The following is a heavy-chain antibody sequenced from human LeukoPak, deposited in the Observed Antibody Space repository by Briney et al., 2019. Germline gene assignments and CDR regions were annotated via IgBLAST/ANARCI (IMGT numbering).Heavy chain of an antibody. J-gene: IGHJ6*02. D-gene: IGHD6-13*01. CDR2: IYYSGST. V-gene: IGHV4-59*11. Sequence: SETLSLTCTVSGGSISNHYWSWIRQPPGKGLEWIGYIYYSGSTNYNPSLKSRVTISVDTSKNQFSLKLNSVTAADTAVYYCAREMGYSTSSLRMDVWGQGTTVTVSS. CDR1: GGSISNHY. CDR3: AREMGYSTSSLRMDV.